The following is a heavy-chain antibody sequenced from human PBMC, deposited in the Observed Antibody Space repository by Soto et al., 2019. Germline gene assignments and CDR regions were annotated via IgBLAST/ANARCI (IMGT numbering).Heavy chain of an antibody. CDR1: GYTFTGYY. Sequence: AAVKVSCKASGYTFTGYYMHWVRQAPGQGLEWMGWINPNSGGTNYAQKFRGRVTITSDTSINTAYMELTSLSSDDTAVYYCTKKGGGPFTFDPWGQGTRVTVSS. CDR3: TKKGGGPFTFDP. CDR2: INPNSGGT. J-gene: IGHJ5*02. V-gene: IGHV1-2*02. D-gene: IGHD3-10*01.